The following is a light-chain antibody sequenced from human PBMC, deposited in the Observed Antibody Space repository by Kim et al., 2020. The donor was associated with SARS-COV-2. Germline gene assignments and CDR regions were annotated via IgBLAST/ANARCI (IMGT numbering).Light chain of an antibody. Sequence: VSVAPGKTARITCGGNNIGSKSVHWYQQKPGQAPVLVIYYDSDRPSGIPKRFSAPNSGTTAPLPISRAEPGDEAAYSCRVWDIISDLPLFAGGTKLPVL. CDR3: RVWDIISDLPL. CDR2: YDS. CDR1: NIGSKS. V-gene: IGLV3-21*04. J-gene: IGLJ3*02.